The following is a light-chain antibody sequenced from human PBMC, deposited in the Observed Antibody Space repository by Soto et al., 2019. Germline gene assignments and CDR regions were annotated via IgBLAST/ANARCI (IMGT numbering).Light chain of an antibody. Sequence: DIHMTQSPSSLSASVGDRITITCRASQIISNYLNWYQQKPGKAPKLLIYAASTLKNGVPSRFSGSGSGTYFTLTITSLQPEDFATYSCQQSYSISYTFGEGTNLEIK. V-gene: IGKV1-39*01. CDR2: AAS. CDR1: QIISNY. CDR3: QQSYSISYT. J-gene: IGKJ2*01.